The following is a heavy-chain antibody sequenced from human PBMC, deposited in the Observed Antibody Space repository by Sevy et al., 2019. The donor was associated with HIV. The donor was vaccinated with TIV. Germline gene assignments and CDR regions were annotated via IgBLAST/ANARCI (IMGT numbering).Heavy chain of an antibody. D-gene: IGHD3-22*01. J-gene: IGHJ4*02. CDR3: ARVWVERSGYYYDSSGYPYYFDY. Sequence: GGCLRLSCAASGFTVSSNYMSWVRQAPGKGLEWVSVIYSGGSTYYADSVKGRFTISRDNSKNTLYLQMNSLRAEDTAVYYCARVWVERSGYYYDSSGYPYYFDYWGQGTLVTVSS. CDR1: GFTVSSNY. CDR2: IYSGGST. V-gene: IGHV3-53*01.